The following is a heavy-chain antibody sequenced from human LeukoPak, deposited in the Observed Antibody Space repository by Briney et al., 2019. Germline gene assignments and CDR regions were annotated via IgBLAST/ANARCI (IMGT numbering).Heavy chain of an antibody. J-gene: IGHJ4*02. D-gene: IGHD1-7*01. Sequence: GGSLRLSCAASGFTFSDYAMHWVRKAPGQGLEWVAVISKDGSDKYYPGSARGRFTISRDNSKNTIYLQMDSLRAEDTAIYYCARDYWWNYDYWGQGTLVTVSS. CDR2: ISKDGSDK. V-gene: IGHV3-30-3*01. CDR3: ARDYWWNYDY. CDR1: GFTFSDYA.